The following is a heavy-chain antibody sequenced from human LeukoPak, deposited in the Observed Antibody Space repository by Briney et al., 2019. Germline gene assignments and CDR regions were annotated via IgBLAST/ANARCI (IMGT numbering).Heavy chain of an antibody. CDR1: GFIFSSYA. J-gene: IGHJ4*02. D-gene: IGHD3-10*01. V-gene: IGHV3-23*01. CDR3: TKALGSGSYYKLDY. Sequence: GGSLRLSCAASGFIFSSYAMSWVRQAPGKGLEWVSAISGSGSSTYCADSVKGRFTISRDNSKNTLYLQMNSLRAEDTAVYYCTKALGSGSYYKLDYWGQGTLVTVSS. CDR2: ISGSGSST.